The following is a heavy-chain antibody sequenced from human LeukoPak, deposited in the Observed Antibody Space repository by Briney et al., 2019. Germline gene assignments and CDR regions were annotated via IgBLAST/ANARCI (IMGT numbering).Heavy chain of an antibody. V-gene: IGHV3-33*01. Sequence: PGRSLRLSCAVSGFTFSRYGMHWVRQAPGKGLEWVAVIWYDGSNKYYADSVKGRFTISRDNSKNTLYLQMNSLRAEDTAVYYCAREMDTGIRYYFDYWGQGTLVTVSS. CDR1: GFTFSRYG. J-gene: IGHJ4*02. CDR2: IWYDGSNK. CDR3: AREMDTGIRYYFDY. D-gene: IGHD5-18*01.